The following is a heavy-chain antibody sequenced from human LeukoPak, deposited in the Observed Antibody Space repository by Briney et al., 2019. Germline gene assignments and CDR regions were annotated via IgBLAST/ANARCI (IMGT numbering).Heavy chain of an antibody. CDR3: AREVGGCISTSCRLPYYYYYGMDV. CDR1: GYTFTGYY. J-gene: IGHJ6*02. CDR2: INPNSGGT. V-gene: IGHV1-2*02. D-gene: IGHD2-2*01. Sequence: GASVKVSCKASGYTFTGYYMHWVRQAPGQGLEWMGWINPNSGGTNYAQKFQGRVTMTRDTSISTAYMELSRLTSDDTAVYYCAREVGGCISTSCRLPYYYYYGMDVWGQGTTVTVSS.